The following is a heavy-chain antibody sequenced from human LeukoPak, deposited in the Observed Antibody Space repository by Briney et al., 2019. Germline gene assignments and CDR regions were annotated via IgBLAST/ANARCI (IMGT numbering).Heavy chain of an antibody. CDR2: ISGSGGST. CDR3: AKPIVVVPAGPGDY. CDR1: GFTFGSYA. V-gene: IGHV3-23*01. J-gene: IGHJ4*02. Sequence: SGGSLRLSCAASGFTFGSYALNWVRQAPGKGLEWVSAISGSGGSTYYADSVKGRFTISRGNSKNTLYLQMSSLRVEDTAVYYCAKPIVVVPAGPGDYWGQGTLVTVSS. D-gene: IGHD2-2*01.